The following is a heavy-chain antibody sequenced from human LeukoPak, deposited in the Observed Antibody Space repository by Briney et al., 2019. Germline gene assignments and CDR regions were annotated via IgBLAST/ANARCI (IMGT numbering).Heavy chain of an antibody. D-gene: IGHD3-10*01. J-gene: IGHJ5*02. V-gene: IGHV3-30*18. CDR3: AKDGTRSWFGEAT. CDR1: GFTFSDYG. Sequence: PGRPLRLSCAASGFTFSDYGMQWVRQAPGKGLEWVALISTDGSDKDYADSVKGRFTLSRDNSKNTLYLQMNSLRVEDTAVYYCAKDGTRSWFGEATWGQGTLVTVSS. CDR2: ISTDGSDK.